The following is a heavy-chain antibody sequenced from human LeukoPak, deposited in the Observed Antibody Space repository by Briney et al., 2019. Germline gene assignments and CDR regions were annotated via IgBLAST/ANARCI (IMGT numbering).Heavy chain of an antibody. J-gene: IGHJ4*02. CDR3: VRDSSASY. Sequence: GGSLRLSCAASGFSFSNYWMHWVRQAPGKGLVWVSRINSDGTITNYADSVKGRFTISRDNAKNTLYLQMNSLRAEDTAVYYCVRDSSASYWGQGTLVTVSS. CDR1: GFSFSNYW. CDR2: INSDGTIT. V-gene: IGHV3-74*01. D-gene: IGHD3-22*01.